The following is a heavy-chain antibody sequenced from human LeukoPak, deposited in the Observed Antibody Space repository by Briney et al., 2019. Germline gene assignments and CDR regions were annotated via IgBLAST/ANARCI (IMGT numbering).Heavy chain of an antibody. Sequence: ASVKVSCKASGYTFTSYDINWVRQATGQGLEWMGWMNRNSGNTGYAEKFQGRFTMTRNTSISTAYMELSSLRSEDTAVYYCARRCCNWYKPNYYYSYYMDVWGKGTTVTISS. CDR1: GYTFTSYD. D-gene: IGHD1/OR15-1a*01. V-gene: IGHV1-8*01. CDR2: MNRNSGNT. J-gene: IGHJ6*03. CDR3: ARRCCNWYKPNYYYSYYMDV.